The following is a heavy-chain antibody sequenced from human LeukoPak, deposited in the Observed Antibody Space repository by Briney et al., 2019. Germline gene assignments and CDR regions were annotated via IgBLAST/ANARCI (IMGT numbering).Heavy chain of an antibody. Sequence: GASVRVSCKTSGSTFTYYYIHWVRQAPGQGLEWMGFINPNSGGTNFAQKFQGRVTMTRDTSISTAFMELSRLTYDDTAVYYCARAKPPLWVRGVSEFDYWGQGTLVIVSS. J-gene: IGHJ4*02. D-gene: IGHD3-10*01. CDR2: INPNSGGT. CDR3: ARAKPPLWVRGVSEFDY. V-gene: IGHV1-2*02. CDR1: GSTFTYYY.